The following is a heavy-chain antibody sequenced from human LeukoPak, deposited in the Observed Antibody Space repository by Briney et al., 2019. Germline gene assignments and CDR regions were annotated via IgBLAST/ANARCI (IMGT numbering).Heavy chain of an antibody. CDR3: ARVLHYYGSGSYPAYHYYMDV. Sequence: SETLSLTCTVSGGSISSSSYYWGWIRQPPGKGLEWIGSIYYSGSTYYNPSRKSRVTISVDTAKNQFSLKLSSVTAADTAVYYCARVLHYYGSGSYPAYHYYMDVWGKGTTVTVSS. D-gene: IGHD3-10*01. J-gene: IGHJ6*03. V-gene: IGHV4-39*07. CDR1: GGSISSSSYY. CDR2: IYYSGST.